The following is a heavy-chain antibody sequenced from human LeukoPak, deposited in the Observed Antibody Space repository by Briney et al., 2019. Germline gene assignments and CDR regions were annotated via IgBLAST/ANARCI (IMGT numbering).Heavy chain of an antibody. CDR1: GFTFSSYA. CDR2: ISSNGYNT. CDR3: ARRAGAYSHPYDY. J-gene: IGHJ4*02. D-gene: IGHD4/OR15-4a*01. Sequence: PGGSLRLSCAASGFTFSSYAMHWVRQAPGKGLEYVSAISSNGYNTYYANSVKGRFTISRDNSKNTLFLQMGSLKAEDMAVYYCARRAGAYSHPYDYWGQGTLVTVSS. V-gene: IGHV3-64*01.